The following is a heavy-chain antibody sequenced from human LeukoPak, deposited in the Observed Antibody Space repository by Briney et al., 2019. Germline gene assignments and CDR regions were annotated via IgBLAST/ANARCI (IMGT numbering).Heavy chain of an antibody. CDR2: ITGSGGST. Sequence: GWSLTILCSASAFTFSSYALSWVRQAPGRGLEGVSTITGSGGSTYYADSVKGRFTISRDQSKNTLYLQMNNLRVEDTTVYYCAKDRWEQLHSPPTSFAYWSQGTLVTVSS. CDR3: AKDRWEQLHSPPTSFAY. J-gene: IGHJ4*02. V-gene: IGHV3-23*01. D-gene: IGHD1-26*01. CDR1: AFTFSSYA.